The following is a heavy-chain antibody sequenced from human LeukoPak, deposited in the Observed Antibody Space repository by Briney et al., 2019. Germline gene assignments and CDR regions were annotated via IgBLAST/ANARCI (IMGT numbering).Heavy chain of an antibody. CDR1: GFTFSTYD. D-gene: IGHD1-7*01. Sequence: GGSLRLSCAASGFTFSTYDMSWVRQAPGKGLEWVSIISISGSSTYYADSVEGRFTISRGNSKNTLYLQMNSLRAEDTAVYYCAKKLLGTTGHFDYWGQGTLVTVSS. CDR2: ISISGSST. V-gene: IGHV3-23*01. J-gene: IGHJ4*02. CDR3: AKKLLGTTGHFDY.